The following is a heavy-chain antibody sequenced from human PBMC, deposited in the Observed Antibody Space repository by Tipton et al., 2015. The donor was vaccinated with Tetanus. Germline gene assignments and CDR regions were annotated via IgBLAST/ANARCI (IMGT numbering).Heavy chain of an antibody. CDR2: IYPGDSDT. CDR1: GYSFTSYW. V-gene: IGHV5-51*01. J-gene: IGHJ4*02. D-gene: IGHD2-15*01. Sequence: QLVQSGAEVKKPGESLKISCKGSGYSFTSYWIGWVRQMPGKGLEWMGIIYPGDSDTRYSPPFQGRVTISADKSISTAYLQWSSLKASDPAMYYCARHAGGGDIVVVVAATHPFDYWGQGTLVTVSS. CDR3: ARHAGGGDIVVVVAATHPFDY.